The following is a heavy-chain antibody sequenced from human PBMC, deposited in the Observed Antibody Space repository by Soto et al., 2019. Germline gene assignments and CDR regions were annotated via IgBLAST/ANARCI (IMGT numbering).Heavy chain of an antibody. CDR3: ARKDDYGGDAFDI. Sequence: SETLSLTCAVSGGSISSGGYSWSWIRQPPGKGLEWIGYIYHSGSTYYNPSLKSRVTISVDRSKNQFSLKLSSVTAADTAVYYCARKDDYGGDAFDIWGQGTMVTVSS. CDR1: GGSISSGGYS. D-gene: IGHD4-17*01. J-gene: IGHJ3*02. CDR2: IYHSGST. V-gene: IGHV4-30-2*01.